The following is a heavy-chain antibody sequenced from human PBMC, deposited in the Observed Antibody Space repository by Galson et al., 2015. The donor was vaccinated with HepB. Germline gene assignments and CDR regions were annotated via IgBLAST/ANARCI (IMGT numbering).Heavy chain of an antibody. CDR3: AGAGGVLVRA. D-gene: IGHD1-26*01. CDR2: VKQDGSEK. J-gene: IGHJ4*02. Sequence: SLRLSCAASGFTFSSYWMTWIRQAPGKGLEWVANVKQDGSEKYYMDSVKGRFTISRDNAKNSLYLQMNSLRAEDTAVYYCAGAGGVLVRAWGQGTLVTVSS. CDR1: GFTFSSYW. V-gene: IGHV3-7*03.